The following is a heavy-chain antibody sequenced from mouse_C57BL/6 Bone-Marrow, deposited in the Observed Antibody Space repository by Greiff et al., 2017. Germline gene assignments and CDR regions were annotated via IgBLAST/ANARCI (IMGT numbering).Heavy chain of an antibody. V-gene: IGHV1-85*01. CDR1: GYTFTSYD. CDR3: ARLEFDGSSGDWYFDV. Sequence: VKLVESGPELVKPGASVKLSCKASGYTFTSYDINWVKQRPGQGLEWIGWIYPRDGSTQYNEKFKGKATLTVDTSSSTAYMELHSLTSEDSAVYFCARLEFDGSSGDWYFDVWGTGTTVTVSS. J-gene: IGHJ1*03. CDR2: IYPRDGST. D-gene: IGHD1-1*01.